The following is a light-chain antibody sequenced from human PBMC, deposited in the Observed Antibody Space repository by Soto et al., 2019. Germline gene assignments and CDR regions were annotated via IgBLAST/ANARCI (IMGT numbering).Light chain of an antibody. CDR3: KQYNSYWT. J-gene: IGKJ1*01. CDR2: KAS. Sequence: DIQMTQSPSTLSASVGDRVTITCRASQSISSWLAWYQQKPGKAPKLLIYKASSLESGVPSRFSGSGSETEFTITISSLQPDDFATYYCKQYNSYWTFRQGTKVEIK. CDR1: QSISSW. V-gene: IGKV1-5*03.